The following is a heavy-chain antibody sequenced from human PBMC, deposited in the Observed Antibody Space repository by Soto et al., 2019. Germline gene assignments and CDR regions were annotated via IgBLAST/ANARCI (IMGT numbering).Heavy chain of an antibody. CDR2: MNPNSGNT. CDR1: GETSTNFD. CDR3: ARGRNGMDV. Sequence: QVQLVRSGAEVKKPGASLKASCKVSGETSTNFDIKWLHRATGQGMEWMGWMNPNSGNTGYAQKFQGRVTMTRNTSISTAYMELSSLRSEDTAVYYCARGRNGMDVWGQGTTVTVSS. J-gene: IGHJ6*02. V-gene: IGHV1-8*01.